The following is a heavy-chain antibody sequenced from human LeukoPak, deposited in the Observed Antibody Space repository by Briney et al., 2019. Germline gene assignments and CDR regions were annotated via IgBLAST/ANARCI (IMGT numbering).Heavy chain of an antibody. CDR3: ARALTFPDIYYYMDV. V-gene: IGHV4-34*01. CDR2: INPSGRT. CDR1: GGSFSGYH. J-gene: IGHJ6*03. D-gene: IGHD2/OR15-2a*01. Sequence: SETLSLTCVVSGGSFSGYHWTWIRQSPGKGFEWIGEINPSGRTNYNPSLKSRVMMSVDTSKSQFSLSLTSATAADTAVYYCARALTFPDIYYYMDVWSEGTAVTVFS.